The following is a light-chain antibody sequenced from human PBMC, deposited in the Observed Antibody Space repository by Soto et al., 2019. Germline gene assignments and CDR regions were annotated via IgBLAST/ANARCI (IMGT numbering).Light chain of an antibody. CDR3: QQRSNWPIT. V-gene: IGKV3-11*01. Sequence: EIVLTQSPATLSLSPGERATLSCRASQSVSSYLAWYQQKPGQAPRLLIYAASNRATGIPARFSGSGSGTDFTLTISSLAPEDFAFYYWQQRSNWPITFGQGTRLEIK. CDR2: AAS. J-gene: IGKJ5*01. CDR1: QSVSSY.